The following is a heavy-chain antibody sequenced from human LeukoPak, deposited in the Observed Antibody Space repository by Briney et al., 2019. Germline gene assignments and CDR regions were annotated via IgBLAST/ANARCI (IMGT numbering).Heavy chain of an antibody. Sequence: GSSVKVSCKASGGTFSSYAISWVRQAPGQGLEWMGGIIPIFGTANYAQEFQGRVTITADESTSTAYMELSSLRSEDTAVYYCARERIAAAEVWYFDLWGRGTLVTVSS. D-gene: IGHD6-13*01. CDR3: ARERIAAAEVWYFDL. V-gene: IGHV1-69*01. CDR1: GGTFSSYA. CDR2: IIPIFGTA. J-gene: IGHJ2*01.